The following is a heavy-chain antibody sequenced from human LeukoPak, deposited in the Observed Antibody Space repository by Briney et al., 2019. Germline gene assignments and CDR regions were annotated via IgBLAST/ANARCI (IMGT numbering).Heavy chain of an antibody. CDR1: GFIFSDHY. D-gene: IGHD1-26*01. CDR3: ARGPLGWSDY. CDR2: ISESGTAI. J-gene: IGHJ4*02. Sequence: GGSLRLSCAASGFIFSDHYMNWVRRARGKGLEWVSFISESGTAIYYAESVKGRFTISRDIARNSVYLQMNSLRDEDTAMYYCARGPLGWSDYWGQGLLVTVSS. V-gene: IGHV3-11*04.